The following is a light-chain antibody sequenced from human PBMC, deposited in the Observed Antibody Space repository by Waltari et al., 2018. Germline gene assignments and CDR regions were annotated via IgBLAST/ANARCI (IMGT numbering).Light chain of an antibody. V-gene: IGLV2-14*03. Sequence: QSALTQPASVSGSPGQSITISCTGSSSDVGGDGSVSWYQDHPGQAPKVIIYDVNNRPSGRSDRFSGSKSGNTASLTISGLQAEDEATYYCSSQSSKNVVIFGGGTKLTVL. CDR3: SSQSSKNVVI. J-gene: IGLJ2*01. CDR1: SSDVGGDGS. CDR2: DVN.